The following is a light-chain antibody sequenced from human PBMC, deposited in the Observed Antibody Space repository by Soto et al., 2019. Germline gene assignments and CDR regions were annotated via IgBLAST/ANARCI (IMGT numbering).Light chain of an antibody. V-gene: IGKV1-9*01. J-gene: IGKJ4*01. CDR1: QGISSY. CDR2: TAS. Sequence: DIQLTQSPSFLSASVGDRVTITCRASQGISSYLAWYDQKPGKAPKLLIYTASTLQSAVPSRFSGSGSGTEFTLTISSLQPEDFATYYCQQLNSYPLTFGGGTKVDIK. CDR3: QQLNSYPLT.